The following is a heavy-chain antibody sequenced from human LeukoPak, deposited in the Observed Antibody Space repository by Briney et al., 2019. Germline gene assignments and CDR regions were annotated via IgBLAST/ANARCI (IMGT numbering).Heavy chain of an antibody. CDR3: ASPGYDILTGYYNGLHY. CDR1: GYTFTGYY. J-gene: IGHJ4*02. D-gene: IGHD3-9*01. CDR2: INPNSGGT. V-gene: IGHV1-2*02. Sequence: APVKVSCKASGYTFTGYYMHWVRQAPGQGLEWMGWINPNSGGTNYAQKFQGRVTMTRDTSISTAYMELSRLRSDDTAVYYCASPGYDILTGYYNGLHYWGQGTLVTVSS.